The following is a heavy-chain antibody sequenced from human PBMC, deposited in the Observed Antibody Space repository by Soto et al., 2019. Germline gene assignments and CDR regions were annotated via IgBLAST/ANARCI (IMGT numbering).Heavy chain of an antibody. Sequence: QVQLVESGGGVVQPGRSLRLSCAASGFTFTNYAMHWVRQAPGKGPEWVAVISYDGGNKYYADSVKGRFTISRDNSKNTMYLQMNSLRAEDTAVYYCARDQVKGTVTVIWGQGTPVTVSS. V-gene: IGHV3-30-3*01. J-gene: IGHJ4*02. D-gene: IGHD4-17*01. CDR1: GFTFTNYA. CDR3: ARDQVKGTVTVI. CDR2: ISYDGGNK.